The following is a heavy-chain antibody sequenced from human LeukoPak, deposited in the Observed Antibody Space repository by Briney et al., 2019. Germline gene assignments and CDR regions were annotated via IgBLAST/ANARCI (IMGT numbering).Heavy chain of an antibody. CDR3: AQQKAGYSGSPSWFGP. CDR1: GYSLSDLS. Sequence: ASVKVSCKVSGYSLSDLSLQWARQAPGQGLEWMGGFNPEHTETIYSQKFQGRVTLTEDTSTDTAYMELSSLRSEDTAMYFCAQQKAGYSGSPSWFGPWGQGTLVTVSS. V-gene: IGHV1-24*01. J-gene: IGHJ5*02. D-gene: IGHD5-12*01. CDR2: FNPEHTET.